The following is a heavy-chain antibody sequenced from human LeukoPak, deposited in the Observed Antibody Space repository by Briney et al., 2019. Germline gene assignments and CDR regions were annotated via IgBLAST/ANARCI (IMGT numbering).Heavy chain of an antibody. CDR3: AREGDTAMVTDY. D-gene: IGHD5-18*01. CDR1: GGTFSSYA. V-gene: IGHV1-69*04. CDR2: IIPILGIA. J-gene: IGHJ4*02. Sequence: GSSVKVSCKASGGTFSSYAISWVRQAPGQGLEWMGRIIPILGIANYAQKFQGRVTITADKSTSTAYMELSGLRSEDTAVYYCAREGDTAMVTDYWGQGTLVTVSS.